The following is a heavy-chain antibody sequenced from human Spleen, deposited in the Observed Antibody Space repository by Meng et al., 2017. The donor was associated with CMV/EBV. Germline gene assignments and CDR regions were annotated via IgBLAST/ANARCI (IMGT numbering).Heavy chain of an antibody. CDR3: VKDNPVCHS. CDR2: IQYDEGNK. V-gene: IGHV3-30*02. Sequence: QGPVGESGGGVVQPGGSLRLSCAASGFTFSESGMHWVRQAPGKGLEWVAFIQYDEGNKFYADSVKGRFTISRDTSKNTLYLQMDSLRLDDTAIYYCVKDNPVCHSWGQGTLVTVSS. CDR1: GFTFSESG. J-gene: IGHJ4*02.